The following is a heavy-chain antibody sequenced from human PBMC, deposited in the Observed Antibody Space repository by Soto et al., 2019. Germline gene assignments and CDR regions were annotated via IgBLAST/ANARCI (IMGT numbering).Heavy chain of an antibody. CDR3: ARGLGYCSGGSCPRFDY. CDR2: IYYSGST. J-gene: IGHJ4*02. D-gene: IGHD2-15*01. CDR1: GGSISSYY. V-gene: IGHV4-59*01. Sequence: SETLSLTCTVFGGSISSYYWSWIRQPPGKGLEWIGYIYYSGSTNYNPSLKSRVTISVDTSKNQFSLKLSSVTAADTAVYYCARGLGYCSGGSCPRFDYWAQGNLVTVSS.